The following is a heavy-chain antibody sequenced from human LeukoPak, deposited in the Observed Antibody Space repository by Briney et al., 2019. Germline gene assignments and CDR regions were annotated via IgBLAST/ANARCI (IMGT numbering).Heavy chain of an antibody. CDR1: GFTFSSYS. Sequence: GGSLRLSCAASGFTFSSYSMNWVRQAPGKGLEWVSSISSSGSYIYYADSVKGRFTISRDNAKNSLYLQMNSLRAEDTAVYYCARDYSGYDYGEYYFDYWGQGTLVAVSS. CDR3: ARDYSGYDYGEYYFDY. D-gene: IGHD5-12*01. CDR2: ISSSGSYI. V-gene: IGHV3-21*01. J-gene: IGHJ4*02.